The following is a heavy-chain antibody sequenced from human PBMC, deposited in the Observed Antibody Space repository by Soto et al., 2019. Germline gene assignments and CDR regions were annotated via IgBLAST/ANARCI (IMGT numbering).Heavy chain of an antibody. CDR2: IYYSGST. CDR1: GGSISSGDYY. CDR3: ARDGGGNYYDSSGVFDY. D-gene: IGHD3-22*01. Sequence: SETLSLTCTVSGGSISSGDYYWSWIRQPPGKGLEWIGYIYYSGSTYYNPSLKSRVTISVDTSKNQFSLKLSSVTAADTAVYYCARDGGGNYYDSSGVFDYWGQGTLVTVSS. V-gene: IGHV4-30-4*01. J-gene: IGHJ4*02.